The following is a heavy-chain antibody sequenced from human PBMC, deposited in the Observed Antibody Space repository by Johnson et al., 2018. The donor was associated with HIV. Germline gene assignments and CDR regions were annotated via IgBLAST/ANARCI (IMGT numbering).Heavy chain of an antibody. CDR3: ARDASGYEEWAFDI. CDR2: ISYDGSNK. J-gene: IGHJ3*02. D-gene: IGHD5-12*01. V-gene: IGHV3-30-3*01. Sequence: QVQLVESGGGLVQPGGSLRLSCAASGFTFSSYAMHWVRQAPGKGLEWVAVISYDGSNKYYADSVKGRFTISRDNSKNTLYLQMNSLRAEDTAVYYCARDASGYEEWAFDIWGQGTMVTVSS. CDR1: GFTFSSYA.